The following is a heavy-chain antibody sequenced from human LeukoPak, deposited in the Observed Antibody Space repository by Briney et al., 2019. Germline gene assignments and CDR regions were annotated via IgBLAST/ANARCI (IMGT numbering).Heavy chain of an antibody. CDR1: GFTFSSYA. D-gene: IGHD4-17*01. J-gene: IGHJ3*02. CDR3: ARDHYGDSTGFFDI. V-gene: IGHV3-30-3*01. Sequence: GGSLRLSCAASGFTFSSYAMHWVRQAPGKGLEWVAVISYDGSNKYYADSVKGRFTISRDNSKNTLYLQMNSLRAEDTAVYYCARDHYGDSTGFFDIWGQGTMVTVSS. CDR2: ISYDGSNK.